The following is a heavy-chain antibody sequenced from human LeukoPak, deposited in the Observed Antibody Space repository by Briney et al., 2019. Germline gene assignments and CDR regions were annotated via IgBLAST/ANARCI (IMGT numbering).Heavy chain of an antibody. CDR1: GFTFSSYA. V-gene: IGHV3-23*01. CDR3: AKAPGYSSGIDY. CDR2: ISGSGGGT. J-gene: IGHJ4*02. Sequence: PGGSLRLSCAASGFTFSSYAMSWVRQAPGKGLEWVSAISGSGGGTYYADSVKGRSTISRDNSKNTLYLQMNSLRAEDTAVYYCAKAPGYSSGIDYWGQGTLVTVSS. D-gene: IGHD6-25*01.